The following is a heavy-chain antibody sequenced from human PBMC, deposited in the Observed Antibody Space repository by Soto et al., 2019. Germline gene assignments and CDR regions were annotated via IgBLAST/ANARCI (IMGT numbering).Heavy chain of an antibody. CDR2: ISNSGTYT. Sequence: QAQLVESGGDLVKPGGSLRLSCAASGFTFSDYYMTWIRQAPGKGLEWISYISNSGTYTNYADSVKGRFTISRDNAKNALYLRMTGLRAEDTAVYYCVRGRGGDWGQGTLVTVSS. CDR1: GFTFSDYY. J-gene: IGHJ4*02. CDR3: VRGRGGD. V-gene: IGHV3-11*06. D-gene: IGHD3-10*01.